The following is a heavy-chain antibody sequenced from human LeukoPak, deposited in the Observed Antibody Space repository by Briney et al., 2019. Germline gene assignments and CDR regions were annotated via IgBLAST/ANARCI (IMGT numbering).Heavy chain of an antibody. CDR2: ISYDGSNK. Sequence: PGGSLRLSCAASGFTFSSYGMHWVRQAPGKGLEWVAVISYDGSNKYYADSVKGRFTISRDNSKNTLYLQMNSLRAEDTAVYYCARDFGGLTGTDHFDYWGQGTLVTVSS. J-gene: IGHJ4*02. D-gene: IGHD1-20*01. V-gene: IGHV3-30*03. CDR3: ARDFGGLTGTDHFDY. CDR1: GFTFSSYG.